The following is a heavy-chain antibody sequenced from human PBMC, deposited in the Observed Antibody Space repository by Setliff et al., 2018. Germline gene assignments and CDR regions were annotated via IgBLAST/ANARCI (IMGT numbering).Heavy chain of an antibody. V-gene: IGHV4-34*01. D-gene: IGHD2-2*02. Sequence: SETLSLTCAVYGGSFSGYYWSWIRQPPGKGLEWIGEINHSGSTNYNPSLKSRVTISVDTSKNHFSLKLSSVTAADTAVYYCARGGPYCSSTSCYKVYNWFDPWGQGTLVTVSS. J-gene: IGHJ5*02. CDR1: GGSFSGYY. CDR3: ARGGPYCSSTSCYKVYNWFDP. CDR2: INHSGST.